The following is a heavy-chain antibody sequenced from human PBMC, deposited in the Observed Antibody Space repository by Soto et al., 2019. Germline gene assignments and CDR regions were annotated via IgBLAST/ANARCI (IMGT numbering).Heavy chain of an antibody. CDR2: ISYDGSNK. V-gene: IGHV3-30*18. Sequence: GGSLRLSCAASGFTFSSYGMHWVRQAPGKGLEWVAVISYDGSNKYYADSVKGRFTISRDNSKNTLYLQMNSLRAEDTAVFYCAKGRRHRYYYYMDVWGKGTTVTVSS. CDR1: GFTFSSYG. CDR3: AKGRRHRYYYYMDV. D-gene: IGHD6-6*01. J-gene: IGHJ6*03.